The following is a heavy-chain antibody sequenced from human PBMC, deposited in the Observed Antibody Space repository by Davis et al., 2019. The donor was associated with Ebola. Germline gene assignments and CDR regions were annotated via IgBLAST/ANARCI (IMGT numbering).Heavy chain of an antibody. V-gene: IGHV3-7*01. Sequence: SLMTSCAASGITCSSDWMSWVRQAPWKGLEWVSNIKQDGSEKYYVDSVKGRFTISRDNAKNSLYLQMTSMRAEETGVYYCARDRWYFDLWGRGTLVTVSS. CDR1: GITCSSDW. CDR3: ARDRWYFDL. J-gene: IGHJ2*01. CDR2: IKQDGSEK.